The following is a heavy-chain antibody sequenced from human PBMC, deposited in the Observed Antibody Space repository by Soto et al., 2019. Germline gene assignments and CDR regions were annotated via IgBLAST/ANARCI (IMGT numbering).Heavy chain of an antibody. CDR3: ARGDPLLWFGEKVYYGMDV. D-gene: IGHD3-10*01. CDR1: RDSISNYY. V-gene: IGHV4-59*01. Sequence: PSETLSLTCTVSRDSISNYYWNWIRQPPGKGLEWIGHINDFGITNYNPSLKSRVTISVDTSKNQFSLKLSSVTAADTAVYYCARGDPLLWFGEKVYYGMDVWGQGTTVTVSS. CDR2: INDFGIT. J-gene: IGHJ6*02.